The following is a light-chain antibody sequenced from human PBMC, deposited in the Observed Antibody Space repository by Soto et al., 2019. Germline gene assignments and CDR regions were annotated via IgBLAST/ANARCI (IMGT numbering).Light chain of an antibody. V-gene: IGKV3-20*01. CDR1: QSVSSNY. CDR2: GAS. Sequence: ESVLTQSPGTLSLSPGERATLSCRASQSVSSNYLAWYQQKPGQAPRLLIYGASTRATGIPDRFSGIGSGTDFTLTISRLEPDDSAVYYCQQYGSSPTWTFGQGNKVDIK. J-gene: IGKJ1*01. CDR3: QQYGSSPTWT.